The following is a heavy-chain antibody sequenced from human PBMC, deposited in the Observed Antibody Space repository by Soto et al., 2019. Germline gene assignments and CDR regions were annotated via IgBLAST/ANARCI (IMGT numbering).Heavy chain of an antibody. CDR1: VSSIFGYY. CDR3: ARGVGGSGLNWFDP. CDR2: IHYSGSA. Sequence: PXETLSLTATFLVSSIFGYYWTWIRQSPERGLEWIGYIHYSGSANYNPSLNSRLTMSVDRSKSQFSMKLASVIAADTAVYYCARGVGGSGLNWFDPWGQGTLVTVPS. J-gene: IGHJ5*02. V-gene: IGHV4-59*12. D-gene: IGHD6-19*01.